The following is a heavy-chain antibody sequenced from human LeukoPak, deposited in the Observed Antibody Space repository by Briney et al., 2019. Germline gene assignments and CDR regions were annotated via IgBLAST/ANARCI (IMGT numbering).Heavy chain of an antibody. J-gene: IGHJ4*02. CDR3: ARVYSSGWYYFDY. CDR2: ISGSASTT. Sequence: GGSLRLSCAASGFTFSNYAMIWVRQAPGKGLEWVSAISGSASTTYYADSVKGRFTISRDNAENSLSLQMNSLRAEDTAVYYCARVYSSGWYYFDYWGQGTLVTVSS. D-gene: IGHD6-19*01. V-gene: IGHV3-23*01. CDR1: GFTFSNYA.